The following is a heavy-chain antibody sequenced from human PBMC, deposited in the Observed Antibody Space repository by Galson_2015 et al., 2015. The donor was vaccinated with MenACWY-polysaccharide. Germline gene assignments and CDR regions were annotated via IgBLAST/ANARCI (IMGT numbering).Heavy chain of an antibody. J-gene: IGHJ4*02. D-gene: IGHD2-8*01. V-gene: IGHV2-5*02. Sequence: PALGKPTQTLTLTCTFSGFSLSTTEVGVGWIRQSPGKALEWLAVIYRDDEKRHSPSLKTRLTITKDPSRSQVVLTMTNMDPVDTCTYYCAHRRHSTHCVSYRGIADYWGQGTLVTVSS. CDR3: AHRRHSTHCVSYRGIADY. CDR1: GFSLSTTEVG. CDR2: IYRDDEK.